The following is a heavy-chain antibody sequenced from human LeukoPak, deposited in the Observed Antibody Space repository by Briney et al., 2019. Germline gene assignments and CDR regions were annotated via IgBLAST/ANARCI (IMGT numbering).Heavy chain of an antibody. CDR1: GFIFSSYA. CDR3: VRGGQSTNCFDY. Sequence: GGSLRLSCAASGFIFSSYAMQWVRQAPGKELECISAITGNGGGTFCADSVKGRFTISRDNSKNTLFLQMDSLKAEDMAVYYCVRGGQSTNCFDYWGQGILVTVSS. CDR2: ITGNGGGT. V-gene: IGHV3-64*02. D-gene: IGHD1-1*01. J-gene: IGHJ4*02.